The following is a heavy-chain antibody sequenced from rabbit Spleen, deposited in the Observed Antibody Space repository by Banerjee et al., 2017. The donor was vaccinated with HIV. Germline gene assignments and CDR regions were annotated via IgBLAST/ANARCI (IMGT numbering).Heavy chain of an antibody. V-gene: IGHV1S45*01. Sequence: GQLVGSGGGQVNPKGSLTLTKEASGVSFSEKDVMCWVRQAPGKGLEWIGCIYSSYTITWYASWAKGRFTISKTSSTTVTLPMTSVTDADTAPYFCARGDYGGDIHGVGLWGPGTLVTVS. CDR3: ARGDYGGDIHGVGL. J-gene: IGHJ4*01. CDR2: IYSSYTIT. CDR1: GVSFSEKDV. D-gene: IGHD2-1*01.